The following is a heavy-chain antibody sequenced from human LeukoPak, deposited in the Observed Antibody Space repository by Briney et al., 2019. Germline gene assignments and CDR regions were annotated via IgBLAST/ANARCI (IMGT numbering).Heavy chain of an antibody. D-gene: IGHD5-12*01. J-gene: IGHJ4*02. V-gene: IGHV4-59*01. CDR3: ARGIDSGYDSYGFDY. CDR1: GGSISSYY. Sequence: SSETLSLTCTVSGGSISSYYWSWIRQPPGKGLEWIGYIYYSGSTDYNPSLKSRVTISVDTSKNQFSLKLSSVTAADTAVYYCARGIDSGYDSYGFDYWGQGTLVTVSS. CDR2: IYYSGST.